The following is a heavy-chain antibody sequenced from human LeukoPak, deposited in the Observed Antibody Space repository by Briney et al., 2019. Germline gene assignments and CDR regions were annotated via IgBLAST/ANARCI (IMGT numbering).Heavy chain of an antibody. V-gene: IGHV3-21*01. D-gene: IGHD4-17*01. J-gene: IGHJ4*02. CDR1: GFTFSSYS. CDR3: AKGDYGDYRHHPLFDY. CDR2: ISSSSTYI. Sequence: PGGSLRLSCAASGFTFSSYSMSWVRQAPGKGLEWVSSISSSSTYIYYADSVKGRFTISGDNAKNSLYLQMNSLRAEDTAVYYCAKGDYGDYRHHPLFDYWGQGTLVTVSS.